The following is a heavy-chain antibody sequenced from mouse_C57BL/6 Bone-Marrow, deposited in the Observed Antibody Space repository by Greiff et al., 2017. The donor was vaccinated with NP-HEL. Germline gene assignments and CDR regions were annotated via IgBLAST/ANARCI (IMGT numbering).Heavy chain of an antibody. CDR3: ARVVYYDAMDY. CDR1: GFTFSSYA. V-gene: IGHV5-4*03. Sequence: EVTLQESGGGLVKPGGSLKLSCAASGFTFSSYAMSWVRQTPEKRLEWVATISDGGSYTYYPDNVKGRFTISRDNAKNNLYLQMSHLKSEDTAMYYCARVVYYDAMDYWGQGTSVTVSS. CDR2: ISDGGSYT. D-gene: IGHD2-1*01. J-gene: IGHJ4*01.